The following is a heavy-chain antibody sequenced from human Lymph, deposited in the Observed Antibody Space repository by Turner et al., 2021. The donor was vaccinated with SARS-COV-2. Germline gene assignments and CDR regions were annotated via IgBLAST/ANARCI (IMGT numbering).Heavy chain of an antibody. D-gene: IGHD3-10*01. CDR2: ISSRGSYI. V-gene: IGHV3-21*01. CDR3: AREKLGELFDY. CDR1: GFTFSSYR. J-gene: IGHJ4*02. Sequence: EVQLVESGGGLVKPGGSLRLSCAASGFTFSSYRMNWVRQAPGKGLEWVSSISSRGSYIYYADSVKGRFTISRDNAKNSLYLQMNSLRADDTAVYYCAREKLGELFDYWGQGTLVTVSS.